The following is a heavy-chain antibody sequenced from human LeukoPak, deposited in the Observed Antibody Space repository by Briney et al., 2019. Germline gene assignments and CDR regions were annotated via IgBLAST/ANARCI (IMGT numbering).Heavy chain of an antibody. V-gene: IGHV5-51*01. CDR2: IYPGDSDT. CDR3: ARRSTRRVVVVTAIPQYYFDY. Sequence: GESLKISCKGSGYSFTSYWIGWVRQMPGKGLEWMGIIYPGDSDTRYSPSFQGQVTISADKSISTAYLQWSSLKASDTAMYYCARRSTRRVVVVTAIPQYYFDYWGQGTLVTVSS. CDR1: GYSFTSYW. J-gene: IGHJ4*02. D-gene: IGHD2-21*02.